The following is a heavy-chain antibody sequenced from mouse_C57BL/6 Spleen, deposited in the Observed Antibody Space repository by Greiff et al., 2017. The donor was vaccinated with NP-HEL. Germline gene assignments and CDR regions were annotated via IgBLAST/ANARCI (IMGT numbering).Heavy chain of an antibody. D-gene: IGHD2-3*01. CDR2: IDPTDSYT. CDR3: ARRVDDGYYDWYGY. V-gene: IGHV1-50*01. J-gene: IGHJ3*01. CDR1: GYTFTSYW. Sequence: VQLQQPGAELVKPGASVKLSCKASGYTFTSYWMQWVKQRPGQGLEWIGEIDPTDSYTNYNQKFKGKATLTVDTSSSTAYMQLRRLKSEGSAVSYCARRVDDGYYDWYGYWGQGTLVTVS.